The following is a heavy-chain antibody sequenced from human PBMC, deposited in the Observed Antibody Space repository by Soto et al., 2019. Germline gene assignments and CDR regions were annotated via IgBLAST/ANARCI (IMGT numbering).Heavy chain of an antibody. J-gene: IGHJ4*02. D-gene: IGHD6-19*01. CDR3: ARGRVIAVAGFKSFDY. CDR2: INHSGST. Sequence: SETLSLTCAVYGGSFSGYYWSWIRQPPGKGLEWIGEINHSGSTNYNPSLKSRVTISVDTSKNQFSLKLSSVTAADTAVYYCARGRVIAVAGFKSFDYWGQGTLVTVSS. V-gene: IGHV4-34*01. CDR1: GGSFSGYY.